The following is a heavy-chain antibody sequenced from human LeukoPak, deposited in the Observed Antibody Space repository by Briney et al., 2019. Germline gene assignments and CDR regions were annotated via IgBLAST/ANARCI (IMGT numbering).Heavy chain of an antibody. CDR3: SAYYDSSGPEY. Sequence: GGSLRLSCAASGFTFSSYEMNWVRQGPGKGLEWASYISSNGNTIKYADSVKGRFTISRDNAKNSLYLQMNSLRAEDTAVYYCSAYYDSSGPEYWGQGTLVTVSS. V-gene: IGHV3-48*03. CDR1: GFTFSSYE. D-gene: IGHD3-22*01. J-gene: IGHJ4*02. CDR2: ISSNGNTI.